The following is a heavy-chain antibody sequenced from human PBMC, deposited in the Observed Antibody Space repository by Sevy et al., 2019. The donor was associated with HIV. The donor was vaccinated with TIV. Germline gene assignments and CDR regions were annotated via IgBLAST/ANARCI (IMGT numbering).Heavy chain of an antibody. J-gene: IGHJ4*02. CDR1: GFTFSSYW. CDR3: ARGIYGSGSRLGLGY. Sequence: GGSLRLSCVASGFTFSSYWMTWVRQAPGKGLEWVANMRQDGSEKYYVDSVKGRFTISRDNAKNSLYLQMYSLRAEDTAVYYCARGIYGSGSRLGLGYWGQGTLVTVSS. V-gene: IGHV3-7*01. CDR2: MRQDGSEK. D-gene: IGHD3-10*01.